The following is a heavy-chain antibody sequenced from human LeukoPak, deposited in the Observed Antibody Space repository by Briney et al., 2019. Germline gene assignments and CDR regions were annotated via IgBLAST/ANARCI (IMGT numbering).Heavy chain of an antibody. Sequence: PSETLSLTCTVSGGSISSGGYYWSWIRQHPGKGLEWIGYIYYSGSTYYNPSLKSRVTISVDTSKNQFSLKLSSVTAADTAVYYCARQRSITRGAPFDYWGQGTLVTVSS. CDR2: IYYSGST. CDR3: ARQRSITRGAPFDY. CDR1: GGSISSGGYY. D-gene: IGHD1-14*01. J-gene: IGHJ4*02. V-gene: IGHV4-31*03.